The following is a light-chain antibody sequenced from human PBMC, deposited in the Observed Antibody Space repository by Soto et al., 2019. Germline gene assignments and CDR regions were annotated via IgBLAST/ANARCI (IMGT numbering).Light chain of an antibody. CDR1: QSVSSSY. CDR2: GAC. J-gene: IGKJ4*01. V-gene: IGKV3-20*01. CDR3: QQYGSSPRT. Sequence: EIVLTQSPGTLSLSPGERATLSCRASQSVSSSYLAWYQQKPGQAPRLLIYGACSRATGIPDRFSGSGSGPDFTLTISRLEPEDFAVYYCQQYGSSPRTFGGGTKGEIK.